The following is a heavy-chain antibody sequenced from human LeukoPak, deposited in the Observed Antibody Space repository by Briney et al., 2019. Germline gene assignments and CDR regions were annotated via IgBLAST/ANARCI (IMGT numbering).Heavy chain of an antibody. CDR3: ARGYCSSTSCYFNWFDP. CDR2: IYYSGRT. D-gene: IGHD2-2*01. Sequence: SETLSLTCTVSGYSISSGYYWGWIRQPPGKGLEWIGGIYYSGRTYYNPSLNSRVAISLDASKNQFSLKLSSVTAADTAVYYCARGYCSSTSCYFNWFDPWGQGTLVTVSS. CDR1: GYSISSGYY. J-gene: IGHJ5*02. V-gene: IGHV4-38-2*02.